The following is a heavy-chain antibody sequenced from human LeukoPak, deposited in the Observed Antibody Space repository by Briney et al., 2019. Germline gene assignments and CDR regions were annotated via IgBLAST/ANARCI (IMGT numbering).Heavy chain of an antibody. CDR2: ISSSSSYI. CDR1: GFTFSSYS. Sequence: PGGSLRLSCAASGFTFSSYSMNWVRQAPGKGLEWVSSISSSSSYIYYADSVKGRFTISRDNAKNSLYLQMNSLRAEDTAVYYCARDASYYDSSGLGYWGQGTLITVSS. CDR3: ARDASYYDSSGLGY. V-gene: IGHV3-21*01. J-gene: IGHJ4*02. D-gene: IGHD3-22*01.